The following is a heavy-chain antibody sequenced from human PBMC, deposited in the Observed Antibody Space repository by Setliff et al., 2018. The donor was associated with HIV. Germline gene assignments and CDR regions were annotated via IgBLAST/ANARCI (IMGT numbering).Heavy chain of an antibody. CDR3: AKAASNLAAAGGPLDM. Sequence: PGGSLRLSCAASGFTFSSYAMNWVRQAPGKGLEWLSGISNTGSSTYYGDSVKGRFTISRDKSRNIVFLQMKSLRVEDTALYYCAKAASNLAAAGGPLDMWGPGTVVTVSS. CDR1: GFTFSSYA. J-gene: IGHJ3*02. D-gene: IGHD6-13*01. V-gene: IGHV3-23*01. CDR2: ISNTGSST.